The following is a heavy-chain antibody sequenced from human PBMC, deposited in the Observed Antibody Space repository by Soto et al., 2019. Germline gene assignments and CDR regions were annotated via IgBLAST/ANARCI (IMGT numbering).Heavy chain of an antibody. CDR3: ARRWGDYFDY. J-gene: IGHJ4*02. CDR2: IYYSGST. V-gene: IGHV4-59*08. Sequence: SETLSLTCAVYGGSFSGYYWSWIRQPPGKGLEWIGYIYYSGSTNYNPSLKSRVTISVDTSKNQFSLKLSSVTAADTAVYYCARRWGDYFDYWGQGTLVTVSS. CDR1: GGSFSGYY. D-gene: IGHD3-16*01.